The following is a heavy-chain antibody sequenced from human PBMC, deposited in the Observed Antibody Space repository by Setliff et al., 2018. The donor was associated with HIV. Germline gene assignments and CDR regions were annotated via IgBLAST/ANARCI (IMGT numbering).Heavy chain of an antibody. V-gene: IGHV1-8*01. CDR3: AREGGDYCYYYMDV. CDR2: MSPKSGYT. CDR1: GYTFTNYD. Sequence: ASVKVSCKASGYTFTNYDINWVRQAPGHGLEWVGWMSPKSGYTDYAQKFQGRVTMTRNTSINTVYMELSSLKSDDTAVYYCAREGGDYCYYYMDVWGKGTTVTVSS. D-gene: IGHD3-16*01. J-gene: IGHJ6*03.